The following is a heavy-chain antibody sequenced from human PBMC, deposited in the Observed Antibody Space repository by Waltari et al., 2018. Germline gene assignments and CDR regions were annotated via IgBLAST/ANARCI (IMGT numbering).Heavy chain of an antibody. CDR2: INPSGGST. CDR3: ARDGAYGAYYFDY. V-gene: IGHV1-46*01. J-gene: IGHJ4*02. D-gene: IGHD4-17*01. Sequence: QVQLVQSGAEVKKPGASVKVSCKASGYIFTSYYMYWVRQAPGQGLEWMGIINPSGGSTSYAQNFQGRVTMTRDTSTSTVYMELSSLRSDDTAVYYCARDGAYGAYYFDYWGQGTLVTVSS. CDR1: GYIFTSYY.